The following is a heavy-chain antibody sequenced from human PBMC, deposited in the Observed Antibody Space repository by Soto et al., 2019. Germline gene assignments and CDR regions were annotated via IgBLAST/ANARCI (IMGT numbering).Heavy chain of an antibody. D-gene: IGHD6-13*01. Sequence: GSLRLSCAASGFTFNDYYMSWIRQAPGKGLEWVSYISSSSSTIYYADSVKGRFTISRDNAKNSLYLQMNSLRAEDTAVYYCARHPERIAQIGWFDPWGQGTLVTVSS. V-gene: IGHV3-11*04. J-gene: IGHJ5*02. CDR1: GFTFNDYY. CDR3: ARHPERIAQIGWFDP. CDR2: ISSSSSTI.